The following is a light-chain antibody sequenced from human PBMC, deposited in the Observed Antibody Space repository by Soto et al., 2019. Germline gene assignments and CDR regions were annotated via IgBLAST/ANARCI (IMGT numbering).Light chain of an antibody. Sequence: QSALTQPPSVSGAPGQRVTVSCTGSGSNIGSPYGVHWYQHLPGTAPKLLVYGNNRRPSGVPDRFSASKSGASASLAITGLQAEDEADYYCQSYDSSLSGYVFGTGTKLTVL. CDR3: QSYDSSLSGYV. J-gene: IGLJ1*01. V-gene: IGLV1-40*01. CDR2: GNN. CDR1: GSNIGSPYG.